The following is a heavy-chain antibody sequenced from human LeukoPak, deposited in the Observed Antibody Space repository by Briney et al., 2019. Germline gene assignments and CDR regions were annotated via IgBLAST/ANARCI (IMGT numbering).Heavy chain of an antibody. V-gene: IGHV3-30*02. D-gene: IGHD2-2*01. CDR1: GFTFSSYG. J-gene: IGHJ4*02. Sequence: GGSLRLSCAASGFTFSSYGMHWVRQAPGKGLEWVAFIRYDGSNKYYADSVKGRFTISRDNSKNTLYLQMNSLRAEDTAVYYCASASLDCSSTSCYADWGQGTLVTVSS. CDR2: IRYDGSNK. CDR3: ASASLDCSSTSCYAD.